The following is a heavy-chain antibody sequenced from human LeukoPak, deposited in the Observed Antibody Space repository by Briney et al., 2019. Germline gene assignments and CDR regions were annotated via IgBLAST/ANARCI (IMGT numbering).Heavy chain of an antibody. D-gene: IGHD5-12*01. CDR3: VKEVVATIPPL. J-gene: IGHJ4*02. V-gene: IGHV3-23*01. CDR1: GFILSNSA. Sequence: GGSLRLSCAASGFILSNSAMTWVRQAPGKGLQWVSGIDTKGTRTYYADSVKGRFSISRDNSKNTLFLQMNSLRAEDAAVYYCVKEVVATIPPLWGQGTLVTVSS. CDR2: IDTKGTRT.